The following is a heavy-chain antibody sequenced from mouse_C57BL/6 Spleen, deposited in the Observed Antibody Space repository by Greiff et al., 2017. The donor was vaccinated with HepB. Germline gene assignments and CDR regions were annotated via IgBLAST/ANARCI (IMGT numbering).Heavy chain of an antibody. J-gene: IGHJ4*01. D-gene: IGHD2-3*01. CDR3: ARSMIYDGYSYAMDY. V-gene: IGHV1-82*01. Sequence: VQLQQSGPELVKPGASVKISCKASGYAFSSSWMNWVKQRPGKGLEWIGRIYPGDGDTNYNGKFKGKATLTADKSSSTAYMQLSSLTSEDSAVYFFARSMIYDGYSYAMDYWGQGTSVTVSS. CDR2: IYPGDGDT. CDR1: GYAFSSSW.